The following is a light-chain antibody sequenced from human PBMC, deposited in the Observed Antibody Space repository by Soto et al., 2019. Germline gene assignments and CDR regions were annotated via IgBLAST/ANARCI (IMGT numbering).Light chain of an antibody. CDR3: QQRSNWPPT. CDR1: QSTSDT. J-gene: IGKJ5*01. CDR2: DAS. Sequence: EIVLTNSPGTLSLSRWERAILSYRASQSTSDTLAWYQQKPGQAPRLLIYDASNRATGIPARFSGSGSGTDFTLTISSLEPEDFAVYYCQQRSNWPPTFGQGARLEIK. V-gene: IGKV3-11*01.